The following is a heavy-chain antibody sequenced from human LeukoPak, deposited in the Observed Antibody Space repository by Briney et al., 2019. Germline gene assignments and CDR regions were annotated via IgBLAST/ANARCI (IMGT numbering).Heavy chain of an antibody. V-gene: IGHV4-34*01. CDR1: GGSFSGYY. CDR3: ARGRRRIMTTGTNYGMDV. J-gene: IGHJ6*02. D-gene: IGHD4-17*01. CDR2: MNHSGST. Sequence: SETLSLTCAVYGGSFSGYYWSWIRQPPGKGLEWIGEMNHSGSTNYNPSLKSRVTISVDTSKNQFSLKLSSVTAADTAVYYCARGRRRIMTTGTNYGMDVWGQGTTVTVSS.